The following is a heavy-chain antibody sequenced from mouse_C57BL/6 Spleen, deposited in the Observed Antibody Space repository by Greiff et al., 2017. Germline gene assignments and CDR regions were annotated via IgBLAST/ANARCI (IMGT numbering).Heavy chain of an antibody. V-gene: IGHV1-85*01. Sequence: QVQLQQSGPELVKPGASVKLSCKASGYTFTSYDINWVKRRPGQGLEWLGWISPRVGSTKYNEKFKGKATLTVDTYSRTAYMELHSLTSEDSEVYFCARSGVYYGNAWCAYWGQGTLGTVSA. CDR1: GYTFTSYD. CDR2: ISPRVGST. CDR3: ARSGVYYGNAWCAY. D-gene: IGHD2-1*01. J-gene: IGHJ3*01.